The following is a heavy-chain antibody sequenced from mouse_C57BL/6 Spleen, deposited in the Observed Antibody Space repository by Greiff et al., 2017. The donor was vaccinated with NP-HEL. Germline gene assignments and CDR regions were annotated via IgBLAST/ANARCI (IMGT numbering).Heavy chain of an antibody. Sequence: VQLQQSGAELMKPGASVKLSCKATGYTFTGYWIEWVKQRPGHGLEWIGEILPGSGSTNYNEKFKGKATFTADTSSNTDYMQLRSLTTEDSASYYCERKGTAHHYGSSPWDYWGKGTTLT. D-gene: IGHD1-1*01. V-gene: IGHV1-9*01. CDR2: ILPGSGST. CDR1: GYTFTGYW. J-gene: IGHJ2*01. CDR3: ERKGTAHHYGSSPWDY.